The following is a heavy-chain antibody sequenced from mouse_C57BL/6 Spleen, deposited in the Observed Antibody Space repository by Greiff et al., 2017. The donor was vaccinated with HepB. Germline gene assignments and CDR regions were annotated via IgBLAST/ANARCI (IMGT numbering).Heavy chain of an antibody. Sequence: DVMLVESGGGLVQPKGSLKLSCAASGFTFNTYAMHWVRQAPGKGLEWVARIRSKSSNYATYYADSVKDRFTISRDDSQSMLYLQMNNLKTEDTAMYYCVTSITTVVATPFAYWGQGTLVTVSA. V-gene: IGHV10-3*01. CDR3: VTSITTVVATPFAY. D-gene: IGHD1-1*01. J-gene: IGHJ3*01. CDR1: GFTFNTYA. CDR2: IRSKSSNYAT.